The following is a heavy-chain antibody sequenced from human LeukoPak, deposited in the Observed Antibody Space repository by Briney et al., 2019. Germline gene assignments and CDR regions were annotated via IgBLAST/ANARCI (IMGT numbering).Heavy chain of an antibody. J-gene: IGHJ4*02. Sequence: PGGSLRVSCAAPGFTFSSYGMHWVRQAPGKGLWWVAFIRYDGSHKYSADSVKGRFTISRDNSKNTLYLQMNSLRAEDTAVYHCAKAGLAMPPDYWGQGTLVTVSS. CDR1: GFTFSSYG. D-gene: IGHD2-2*01. CDR2: IRYDGSHK. CDR3: AKAGLAMPPDY. V-gene: IGHV3-30*02.